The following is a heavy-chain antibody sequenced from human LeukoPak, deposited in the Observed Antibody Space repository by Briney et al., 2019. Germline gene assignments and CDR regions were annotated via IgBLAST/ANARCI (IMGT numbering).Heavy chain of an antibody. CDR2: IYPGDSGP. J-gene: IGHJ3*01. CDR3: GMSGDRVPLQDDVFDV. CDR1: GYSFTSYC. Sequence: GESLKISCKVSGYSFTSYCIGWVRQMPGKGLEWMGIIYPGDSGPTYSPSFQGQVTISVDKSISTAYLQWSSPQASDTAMYYCGMSGDRVPLQDDVFDVWGQGTMVTVST. V-gene: IGHV5-51*01. D-gene: IGHD1-26*01.